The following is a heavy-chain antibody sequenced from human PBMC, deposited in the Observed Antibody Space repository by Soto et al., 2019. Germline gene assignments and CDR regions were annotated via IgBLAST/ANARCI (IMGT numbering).Heavy chain of an antibody. J-gene: IGHJ2*01. D-gene: IGHD6-6*01. CDR3: SRQQLVDWYFDL. CDR1: GFTFGDYA. CDR2: IRSRASGGTT. V-gene: IGHV3-49*03. Sequence: EVQLVESGGGLVEPGRSLRLSCTASGFTFGDYAMSWFRQAPGKGLEWVSFIRSRASGGTTDDAVSVKGRFTVPRDDSKNIAYLKMNSMNTVDTAGYYGSRQQLVDWYFDLWGRGTLVTVSS.